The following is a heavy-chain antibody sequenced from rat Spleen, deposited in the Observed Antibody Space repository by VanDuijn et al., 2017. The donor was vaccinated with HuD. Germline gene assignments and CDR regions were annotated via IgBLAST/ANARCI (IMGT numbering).Heavy chain of an antibody. Sequence: EVQLVESGGGLVQPGRSLKLSCAASGFTFSNYDMAWVRQAPTKGLEWVASISPSGGSTYYRDSVKGRFTVSRDNAKSTLYLQMDSLRSEDTATYYCARDIAAIWGFAYWGQGTLVTVSS. CDR2: ISPSGGST. D-gene: IGHD1-2*01. J-gene: IGHJ3*01. V-gene: IGHV5-25*01. CDR3: ARDIAAIWGFAY. CDR1: GFTFSNYD.